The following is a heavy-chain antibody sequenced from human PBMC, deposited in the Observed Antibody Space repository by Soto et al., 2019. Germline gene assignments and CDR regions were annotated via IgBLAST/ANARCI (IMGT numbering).Heavy chain of an antibody. CDR2: IYYSGST. D-gene: IGHD1-7*01. V-gene: IGHV4-39*01. Sequence: SETLSLTCTVSGGSISSSSYYWGWIRQPPXKGLEWIGSIYYSGSTYYNPSLKSRVTISVDTSKNQFSLKLSSVTAADTAVYYCARITGTTASNYYYYGMDVWGQGTTVTVSS. CDR1: GGSISSSSYY. J-gene: IGHJ6*02. CDR3: ARITGTTASNYYYYGMDV.